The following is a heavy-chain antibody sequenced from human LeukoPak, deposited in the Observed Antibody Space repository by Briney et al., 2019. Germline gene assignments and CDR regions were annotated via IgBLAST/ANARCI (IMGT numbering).Heavy chain of an antibody. D-gene: IGHD3-22*01. CDR2: ISSSSSYI. Sequence: PGGSLRLSCAASGFTFSSYSMNWVRQAPGKGLEWVSSISSSSSYIYYADSVKGRFTISRDNAKNSLYLQMNSLRAEDTAVYYCARDRVSAHYYDSSGHPDYWGQGTLVTVSS. J-gene: IGHJ4*02. CDR3: ARDRVSAHYYDSSGHPDY. CDR1: GFTFSSYS. V-gene: IGHV3-21*01.